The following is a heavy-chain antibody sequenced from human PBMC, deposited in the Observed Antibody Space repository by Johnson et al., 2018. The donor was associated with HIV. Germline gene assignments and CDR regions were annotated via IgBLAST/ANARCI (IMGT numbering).Heavy chain of an antibody. CDR2: INWNGGST. CDR1: GFTFDDYG. J-gene: IGHJ3*02. D-gene: IGHD3-10*01. Sequence: VQLVESGGGVVRPGGSLRLSCAASGFTFDDYGMSWVRQAPGKGLEWVSGINWNGGSTGYADSVKGRFTISRDNAKNSLYLQMNSLRAEDTALYYCARQHYYGSGSYPGAFDIWGQGTMVTVCS. CDR3: ARQHYYGSGSYPGAFDI. V-gene: IGHV3-20*04.